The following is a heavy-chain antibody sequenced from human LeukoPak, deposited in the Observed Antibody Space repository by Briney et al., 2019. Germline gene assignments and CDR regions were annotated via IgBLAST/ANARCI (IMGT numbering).Heavy chain of an antibody. CDR3: ARPSVSWVWRAAMYYFDY. V-gene: IGHV1-8*01. D-gene: IGHD2-2*01. CDR2: MNPNSGNT. Sequence: RASVKVSCKASGYTFTSYDINWVRQATGQGLEWMGWMNPNSGNTGYAQKFQGRVTMTRNTSISTAYMELSSLRSEDTAVYYCARPSVSWVWRAAMYYFDYWGQGTLVTVSS. J-gene: IGHJ4*02. CDR1: GYTFTSYD.